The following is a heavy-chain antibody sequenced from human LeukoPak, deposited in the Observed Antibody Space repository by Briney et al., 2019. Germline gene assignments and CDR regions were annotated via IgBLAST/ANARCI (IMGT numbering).Heavy chain of an antibody. CDR1: GFTFSSYA. CDR2: ISGSGGST. D-gene: IGHD5-18*01. Sequence: SGGSLRLSCAASGFTFSSYAMSWVRQAPGKGLGWVAAISGSGGSTYYADSVKGRFTISRDNSKNTLYLQMNSLRAEDTAVYYCAKVVHSFGYWGQGTLVTVSS. J-gene: IGHJ4*02. CDR3: AKVVHSFGY. V-gene: IGHV3-23*01.